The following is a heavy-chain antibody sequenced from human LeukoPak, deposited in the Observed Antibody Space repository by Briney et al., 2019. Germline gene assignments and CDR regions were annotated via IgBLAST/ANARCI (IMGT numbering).Heavy chain of an antibody. CDR1: GGSFSGYY. Sequence: SETLSLTCAVYGGSFSGYYWSWIRQPPGKGLEWIGEINHSGSTNYNPPLNSRVTISVDTSKNQFSLKLSSVTAADMAVYYCASMGGGYSYGFWGQGTLVTVSS. D-gene: IGHD5-18*01. CDR3: ASMGGGYSYGF. V-gene: IGHV4-34*01. J-gene: IGHJ4*02. CDR2: INHSGST.